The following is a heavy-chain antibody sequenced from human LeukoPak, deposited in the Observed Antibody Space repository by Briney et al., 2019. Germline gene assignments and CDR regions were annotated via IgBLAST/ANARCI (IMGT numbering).Heavy chain of an antibody. Sequence: SSETLSLTCTVSSGSVSSGDFYWSWIRRPPGKGLEWIGYIYHSGNTHYNPSLKSRATISVDTAKNQFSLRLSSVTAADTAVYYCAGDQGDYGDYGWFDPWGQGTQVTVSS. V-gene: IGHV4-30-4*01. D-gene: IGHD4-17*01. CDR1: SGSVSSGDFY. CDR2: IYHSGNT. J-gene: IGHJ5*02. CDR3: AGDQGDYGDYGWFDP.